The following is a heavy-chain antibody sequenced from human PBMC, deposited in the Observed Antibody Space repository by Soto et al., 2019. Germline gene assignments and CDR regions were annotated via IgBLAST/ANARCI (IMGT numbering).Heavy chain of an antibody. Sequence: GSLRRACSACGCTFISYVVNWVRQAPEKGLEWVSAINGGGTAYYTNSVKGLFTISRDNSKNTVYLEMNSLTAEDTAIYYCARDQIGYARFDYWGQGAQVTVYS. CDR3: ARDQIGYARFDY. CDR2: INGGGTA. J-gene: IGHJ4*02. CDR1: GCTFISYV. D-gene: IGHD2-15*01. V-gene: IGHV3-23*01.